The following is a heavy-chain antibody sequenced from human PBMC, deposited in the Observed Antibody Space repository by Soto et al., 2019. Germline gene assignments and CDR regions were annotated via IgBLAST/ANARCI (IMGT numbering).Heavy chain of an antibody. D-gene: IGHD3-10*01. CDR2: ISGSGGAT. Sequence: PGGSLRLSCEASGFTFSSYAMNWVRQAPGKGLEWISVISGSGGATYFADSVKGRFVISRDNSKNTLYLQMNSLRAEDTAIYYCAKGTLRGVHPLVFDYWGQGSLVTVSS. CDR3: AKGTLRGVHPLVFDY. V-gene: IGHV3-23*01. J-gene: IGHJ4*02. CDR1: GFTFSSYA.